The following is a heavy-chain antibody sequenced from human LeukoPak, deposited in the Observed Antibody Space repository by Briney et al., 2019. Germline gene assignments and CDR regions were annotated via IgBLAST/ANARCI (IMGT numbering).Heavy chain of an antibody. D-gene: IGHD5-12*01. CDR3: ARGGGYASPIGY. CDR1: GGSISTYY. V-gene: IGHV4-59*01. J-gene: IGHJ4*02. CDR2: INHSGST. Sequence: SETLSLTCPLAGGSISTYYWSWIRPPPGKGLEWIGHINHSGSTNYNPSVKSRVTISVDTSKTQFSLKLSSVTAAAAAVYYCARGGGYASPIGYWGQGALVTVSS.